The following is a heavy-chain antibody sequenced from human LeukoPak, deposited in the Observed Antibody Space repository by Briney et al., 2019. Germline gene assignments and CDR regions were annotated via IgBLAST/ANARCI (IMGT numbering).Heavy chain of an antibody. Sequence: SETLSLTCAVYGGSFNGYYWSWIRQPPGKGLEWIGEINHSGSTNYNPSLKSRVTISVDTSKNQFSLKLSSVTAADTAVYYCARGRSSDDYGDYAAEYYYYGMDVWGQGTTVTVSS. CDR1: GGSFNGYY. CDR2: INHSGST. CDR3: ARGRSSDDYGDYAAEYYYYGMDV. J-gene: IGHJ6*02. D-gene: IGHD4-17*01. V-gene: IGHV4-34*01.